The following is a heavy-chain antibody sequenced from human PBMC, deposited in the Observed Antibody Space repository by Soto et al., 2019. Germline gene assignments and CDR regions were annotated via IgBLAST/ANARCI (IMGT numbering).Heavy chain of an antibody. Sequence: GGSLRLSCAASGFTFSSYAMTWVRQAPGKGLDWVSSIGGSGGSTYYADSVEGRFTISRDNSKNTLYVQMNGLRTEDTAVYYCAKVNSILGVESYYYGMDVWGQGTTVTVSS. CDR1: GFTFSSYA. D-gene: IGHD3-3*01. CDR3: AKVNSILGVESYYYGMDV. J-gene: IGHJ6*02. V-gene: IGHV3-23*01. CDR2: IGGSGGST.